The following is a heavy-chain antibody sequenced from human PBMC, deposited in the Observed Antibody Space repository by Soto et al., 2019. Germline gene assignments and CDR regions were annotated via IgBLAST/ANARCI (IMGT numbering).Heavy chain of an antibody. J-gene: IGHJ4*02. V-gene: IGHV3-53*01. Sequence: PGGSLRLSCAASGFSVSSNYMSWVRQAPGKGLEWVSVIYTGGSTHYADSVEGRFTISRDISKNTLYLRMNSLRAEDTAVYYCARDPGSIAVAGTIWGQGTLVTVSS. CDR2: IYTGGST. CDR3: ARDPGSIAVAGTI. CDR1: GFSVSSNY. D-gene: IGHD6-19*01.